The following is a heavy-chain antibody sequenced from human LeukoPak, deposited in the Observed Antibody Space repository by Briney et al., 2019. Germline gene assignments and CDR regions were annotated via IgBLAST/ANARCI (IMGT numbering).Heavy chain of an antibody. Sequence: PSETLSLTCTVSGGSISSGDYYWSWIRQPPGKGLEWIGYIYYSGSTYYNPSLKSRVTISVDTSKNQFSLKLSSVTAADTAVYYCARAPRNYYDSSGYPVYFDYWGQGTLVNVSS. CDR1: GGSISSGDYY. D-gene: IGHD3-22*01. J-gene: IGHJ4*02. CDR2: IYYSGST. CDR3: ARAPRNYYDSSGYPVYFDY. V-gene: IGHV4-30-4*01.